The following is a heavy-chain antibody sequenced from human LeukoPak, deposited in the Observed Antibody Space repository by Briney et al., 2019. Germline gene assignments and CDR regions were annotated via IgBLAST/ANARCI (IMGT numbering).Heavy chain of an antibody. CDR3: ARDLTGDLYTFFDY. D-gene: IGHD3-16*02. Sequence: ASVKVSCKTTGSTFTRYHLHCVRQAPGQGLEGMARVQSDIGDTNYAQKFEGRVSVTRDKFTRTSYIEVDRLSSDDTAVYYCARDLTGDLYTFFDYWGQGTLVTVSS. CDR2: VQSDIGDT. J-gene: IGHJ4*02. V-gene: IGHV1-2*06. CDR1: GSTFTRYH.